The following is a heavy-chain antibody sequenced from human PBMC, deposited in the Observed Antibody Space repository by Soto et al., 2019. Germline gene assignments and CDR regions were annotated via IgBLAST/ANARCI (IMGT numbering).Heavy chain of an antibody. J-gene: IGHJ4*02. CDR2: IYYSGST. Sequence: SETLFLTCTVSGGSISSGGYYWSWIRQHPGKGLEWIGYIYYSGSTYYNPSLKSRVTISVDTSKNQFSLKLSSVTAADTAVYYCARVGKTRPGYSSRDFDYWGQGTLVTVSS. D-gene: IGHD6-13*01. CDR1: GGSISSGGYY. CDR3: ARVGKTRPGYSSRDFDY. V-gene: IGHV4-31*03.